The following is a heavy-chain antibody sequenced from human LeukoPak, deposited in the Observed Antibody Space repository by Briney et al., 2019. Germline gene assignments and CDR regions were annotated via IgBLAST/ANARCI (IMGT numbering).Heavy chain of an antibody. CDR1: GYTFTGYY. V-gene: IGHV1-2*02. Sequence: ASVKVPCKASGYTFTGYYMHRVRQAPGQGLEWMGWINPNSGGTNYAQKFQGRVTMTRDTSISTAYMELSRLRSDDTAVYYCAGYSSSWYENWFDPWGQGTLVTVSS. CDR2: INPNSGGT. J-gene: IGHJ5*02. D-gene: IGHD6-13*01. CDR3: AGYSSSWYENWFDP.